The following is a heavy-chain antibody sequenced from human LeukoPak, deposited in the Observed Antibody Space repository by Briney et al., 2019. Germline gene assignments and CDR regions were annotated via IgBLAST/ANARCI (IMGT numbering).Heavy chain of an antibody. D-gene: IGHD6-13*01. CDR1: GFTFSSCW. J-gene: IGHJ4*02. CDR2: INQDGSET. CDR3: ARDGYSTPPGDY. Sequence: GGSLRLSCAASGFTFSSCWMTWVRQAPGKGLEWVVNINQDGSETNYVDSVKGRFTISRDNAKNSLYLQMNSLRAEDTAVYYCARDGYSTPPGDYWGQGTLVTVSS. V-gene: IGHV3-7*05.